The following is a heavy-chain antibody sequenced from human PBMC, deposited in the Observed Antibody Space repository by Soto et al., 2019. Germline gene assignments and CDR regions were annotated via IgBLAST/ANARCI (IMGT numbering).Heavy chain of an antibody. Sequence: PGGSLRLSCAASGFTFSSYGMHWVRQAPGKGLEWVAVIWYDGSNKYYADSVKGRFTISRDNSKNTLYLQMNSLRAEDTAVYYCARGTTMVATAGFDYWGQGTLVTVSS. CDR1: GFTFSSYG. CDR2: IWYDGSNK. CDR3: ARGTTMVATAGFDY. D-gene: IGHD3-10*01. J-gene: IGHJ4*02. V-gene: IGHV3-33*01.